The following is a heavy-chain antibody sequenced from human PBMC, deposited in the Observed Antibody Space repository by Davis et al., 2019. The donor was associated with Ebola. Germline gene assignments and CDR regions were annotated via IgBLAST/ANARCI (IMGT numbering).Heavy chain of an antibody. CDR1: GYTFTSYA. D-gene: IGHD2-15*01. CDR2: IIPILGIA. J-gene: IGHJ5*02. CDR3: ARVGLGYCSGGSCYWDNWFDP. Sequence: SVKVSCKASGYTFTSYAISWVRQAPGQGLEWMGRIIPILGIANYAQKFQGRVTITADKSTSTAYMELSSLRSEDTAVYYCARVGLGYCSGGSCYWDNWFDPWGQGTLVTVSS. V-gene: IGHV1-69*04.